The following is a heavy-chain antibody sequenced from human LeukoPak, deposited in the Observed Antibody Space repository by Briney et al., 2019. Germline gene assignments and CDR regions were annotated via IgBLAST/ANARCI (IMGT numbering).Heavy chain of an antibody. V-gene: IGHV3-30*02. CDR2: IRNDGSDK. J-gene: IGHJ4*02. CDR1: GFTFSSYG. D-gene: IGHD1-26*01. CDR3: ASAAEWELLPVYY. Sequence: PGGSLRLSCAASGFTFSSYGMHWVRQAPGKGLEWVAFIRNDGSDKYYAVSVKGRFTISRDNSKNSLYLQMNSLRAEDTAVYYCASAAEWELLPVYYWGQGTLVTVSS.